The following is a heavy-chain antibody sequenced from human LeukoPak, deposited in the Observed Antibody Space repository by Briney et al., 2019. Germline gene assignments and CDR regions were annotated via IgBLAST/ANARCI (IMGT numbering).Heavy chain of an antibody. Sequence: GRSLRLSCAASGFTFSSYAMHCVRQAPARGREGVADISYDGSNKYYTDSVKRRLTISRDNSKNTLYLQMKSLRAEDRSVYYCARDTNREVLRYFDWLLYGGWFDPWGQGTLVTVSS. CDR2: ISYDGSNK. J-gene: IGHJ5*02. V-gene: IGHV3-30*04. CDR3: ARDTNREVLRYFDWLLYGGWFDP. D-gene: IGHD3-9*01. CDR1: GFTFSSYA.